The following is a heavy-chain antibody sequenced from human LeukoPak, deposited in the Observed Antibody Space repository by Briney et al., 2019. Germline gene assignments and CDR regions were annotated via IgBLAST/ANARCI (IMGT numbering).Heavy chain of an antibody. V-gene: IGHV3-53*01. CDR3: AREGGGDYGDYLRY. CDR2: IYSGGDT. J-gene: IGHJ4*02. CDR1: GFTVSGNY. D-gene: IGHD4-17*01. Sequence: GGSLRLSCAASGFTVSGNYMSWVRQAPGKGLEWVSVIYSGGDTYSTDSVKGRFTISRDNSKNTVYLQMNSLRAEDTAVYYCAREGGGDYGDYLRYWGQGTLVTVSS.